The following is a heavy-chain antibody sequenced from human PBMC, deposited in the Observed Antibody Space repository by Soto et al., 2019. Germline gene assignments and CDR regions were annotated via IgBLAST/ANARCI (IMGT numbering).Heavy chain of an antibody. CDR1: GYTFTTHA. V-gene: IGHV1-3*01. D-gene: IGHD2-15*01. Sequence: QVHLVQSGAEVGKPGASVTFSCKASGYTFTTHAIHWVRQAPGQGLEWMGWINVGNGNTKYSQKFQDRVAITRDTSASTAYMELSSLRSEDTAVYYCARRVVRHFENWGQGTLVTVPS. J-gene: IGHJ4*02. CDR2: INVGNGNT. CDR3: ARRVVRHFEN.